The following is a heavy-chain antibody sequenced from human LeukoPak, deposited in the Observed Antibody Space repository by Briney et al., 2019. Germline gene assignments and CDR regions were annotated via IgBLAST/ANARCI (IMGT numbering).Heavy chain of an antibody. CDR1: GFTFSYYG. J-gene: IGHJ4*02. V-gene: IGHV3-33*01. D-gene: IGHD6-13*01. CDR3: ARWGISATVRIFDY. CDR2: IWSDGGNK. Sequence: GGSLRLSCAASGFTFSYYGMHWVRQAPGKGLEWVAVIWSDGGNKYYADSVRGRFTISRDNSKNTLYLQMNSLRAEDTAVYYCARWGISATVRIFDYWGQGTLVTVSS.